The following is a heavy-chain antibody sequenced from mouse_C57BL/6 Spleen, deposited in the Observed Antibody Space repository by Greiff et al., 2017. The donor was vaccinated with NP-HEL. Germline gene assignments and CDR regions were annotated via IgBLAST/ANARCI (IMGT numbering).Heavy chain of an antibody. CDR1: GYTFTSYW. J-gene: IGHJ4*01. Sequence: QVQLQQPGAELVKPGASVKLSCKASGYTFTSYWMHWVKQRPGQGLEWIGMIHPNSGTTNYNEKFKSKATLTVDKSSNTAYMQLSSLTSEDSAVYYCARFDDYDGCAMDYWGQGTSVTVSS. CDR3: ARFDDYDGCAMDY. D-gene: IGHD2-4*01. CDR2: IHPNSGTT. V-gene: IGHV1-64*01.